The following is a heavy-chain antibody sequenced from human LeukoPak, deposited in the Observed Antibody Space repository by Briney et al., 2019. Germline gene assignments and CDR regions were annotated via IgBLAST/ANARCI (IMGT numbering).Heavy chain of an antibody. D-gene: IGHD6-25*01. CDR2: MNPNSGNT. CDR3: ARGRLGRGGFDA. Sequence: GASVKVSCKASGYTFTSYDINWLRQATGQGLEWMGWMNPNSGNTGYAQKFQGRVTITRNTSISTAYMELSSLRSEDTAVYYCARGRLGRGGFDARGQVTLVTVSS. V-gene: IGHV1-8*03. CDR1: GYTFTSYD. J-gene: IGHJ5*02.